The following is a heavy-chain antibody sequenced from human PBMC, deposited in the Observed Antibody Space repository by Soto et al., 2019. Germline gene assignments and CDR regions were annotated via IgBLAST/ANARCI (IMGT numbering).Heavy chain of an antibody. D-gene: IGHD6-19*01. CDR1: GYTFTGYY. Sequence: QVQLVQSGAEVKKPGASVKVSCKASGYTFTGYYMHWVRQAPGQGLEWMGWINPNSGGTNYAQKFQGWVTMTRDTSISTAYMEVSRLRSDDTGVYYGARIVVAGTTSNGMDVWGQGTTVTVSS. CDR3: ARIVVAGTTSNGMDV. CDR2: INPNSGGT. V-gene: IGHV1-2*04. J-gene: IGHJ6*02.